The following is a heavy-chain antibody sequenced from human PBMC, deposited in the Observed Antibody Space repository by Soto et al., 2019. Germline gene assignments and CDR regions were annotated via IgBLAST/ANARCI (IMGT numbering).Heavy chain of an antibody. J-gene: IGHJ3*01. CDR3: EGRDDPFHV. CDR1: CLTKSNYG. V-gene: IGHV3-33*01. Sequence: QVQLVESGGGVVQPEGSLRLSYAAFCLTKSNYGIHWVRQGLGKGLEWVAVIWFDGSQRYYADSVRGRFTISRDNSKNMAYLHMNSLRAEDTAVYYCEGRDDPFHVWGQGTMVIVS. CDR2: IWFDGSQR.